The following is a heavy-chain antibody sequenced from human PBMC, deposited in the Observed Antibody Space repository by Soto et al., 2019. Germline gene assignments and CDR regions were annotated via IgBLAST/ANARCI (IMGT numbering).Heavy chain of an antibody. CDR2: INHSGST. D-gene: IGHD2-2*01. Sequence: QVQLQQWGAGLLKPSETLSLTCAVYGGSFSGYYWSWIRQPPGKGLEWMGEINHSGSTNYNPSLKSRVTISVDTSKNQFSLKLSSVTAADTAVYYCARGTSLRDIVVVPAANIGVMGFDPWGQGTLVTVSS. J-gene: IGHJ5*02. CDR3: ARGTSLRDIVVVPAANIGVMGFDP. V-gene: IGHV4-34*01. CDR1: GGSFSGYY.